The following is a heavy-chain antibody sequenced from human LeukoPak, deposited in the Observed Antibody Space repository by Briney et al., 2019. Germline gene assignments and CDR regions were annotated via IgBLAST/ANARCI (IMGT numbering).Heavy chain of an antibody. V-gene: IGHV3-30*18. Sequence: GGSLRLSCAASGFSFSSYGMHWVRQAPGKGLEWVALISYDECNKYYADSVKGRFTISRDNSKNTLYLQMNSLRAEDTAVYYCAKAHGGGWYGIDYWGTGSLVIACS. J-gene: IGHJ4*02. CDR2: ISYDECNK. D-gene: IGHD6-19*01. CDR1: GFSFSSYG. CDR3: AKAHGGGWYGIDY.